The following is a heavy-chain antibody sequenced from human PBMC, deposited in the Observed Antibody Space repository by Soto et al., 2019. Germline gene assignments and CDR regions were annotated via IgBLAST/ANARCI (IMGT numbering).Heavy chain of an antibody. Sequence: QVHLVQSGAEVKKPGASVKVSCKASGYTFPSYGISWIRQAPGQGLVWMGWISAHNGHTKYTQNFQGRVTMTTDISTSTARMELMGLRSDDTVVYYCARDGGGWADHWGQGTLVTVSS. CDR1: GYTFPSYG. V-gene: IGHV1-18*01. CDR3: ARDGGGWADH. CDR2: ISAHNGHT. D-gene: IGHD6-19*01. J-gene: IGHJ4*02.